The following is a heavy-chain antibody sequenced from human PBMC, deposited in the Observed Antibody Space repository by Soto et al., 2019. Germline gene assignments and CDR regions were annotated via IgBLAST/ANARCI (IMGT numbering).Heavy chain of an antibody. CDR3: ARDIIGYSSSWFRYGMDV. V-gene: IGHV3-30-3*01. CDR2: ISYDGSNK. CDR1: GFTFSSYS. J-gene: IGHJ6*02. D-gene: IGHD6-13*01. Sequence: GGALRLSCAAPGFTFSSYSMDSGRQAPGKGVEWVAVISYDGSNKYYADSVKGRFTISRDNSKNTLYLQMNSLRAEDTAVYYCARDIIGYSSSWFRYGMDVWGQGTTVTVSS.